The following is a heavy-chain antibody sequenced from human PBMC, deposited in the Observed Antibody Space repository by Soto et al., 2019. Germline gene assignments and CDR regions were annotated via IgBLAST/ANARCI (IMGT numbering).Heavy chain of an antibody. J-gene: IGHJ6*02. V-gene: IGHV4-31*03. Sequence: SETLSLTCTVSAGSITSGGYFWSWIRQHPGKGLEWIGNIYYSGSTYYNPSLKSRVTMSVDTSKNQFSVKLNSVTAADTAVYYCSRVFVGNGYHYYYGMDVWGHGTTVTHSS. D-gene: IGHD4-4*01. CDR3: SRVFVGNGYHYYYGMDV. CDR1: AGSITSGGYF. CDR2: IYYSGST.